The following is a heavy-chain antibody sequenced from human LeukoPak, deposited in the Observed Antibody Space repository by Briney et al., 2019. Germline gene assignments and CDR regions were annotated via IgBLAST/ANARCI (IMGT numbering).Heavy chain of an antibody. V-gene: IGHV1-18*01. J-gene: IGHJ4*02. CDR3: ARDRKDIVAARIDY. CDR2: ISPYNGNT. Sequence: ASVKVSCKASGYTFTDYGITWVRQAPGQGLEWMGWISPYNGNTNYAQKVQGRVTVTTDTSTRTAYMELRSLRSDDTAVYYCARDRKDIVAARIDYWGQGTLVTVSS. CDR1: GYTFTDYG. D-gene: IGHD5-12*01.